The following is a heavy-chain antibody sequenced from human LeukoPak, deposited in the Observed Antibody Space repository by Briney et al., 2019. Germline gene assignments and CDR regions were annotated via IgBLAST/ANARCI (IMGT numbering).Heavy chain of an antibody. CDR2: IGASGGST. Sequence: GGSLRLSCATSGFTFSSYAMSWVRQAPGKGLEWVSGIGASGGSTYYADSVKGRFTVSRDNSKDALYLQMNSLRVEDTAVHYCATSISATGEALDYWGQGTLVTASS. V-gene: IGHV3-23*01. CDR1: GFTFSSYA. J-gene: IGHJ4*02. CDR3: ATSISATGEALDY. D-gene: IGHD6-13*01.